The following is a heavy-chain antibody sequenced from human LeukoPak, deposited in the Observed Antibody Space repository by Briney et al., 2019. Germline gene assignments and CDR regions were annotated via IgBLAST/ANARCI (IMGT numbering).Heavy chain of an antibody. J-gene: IGHJ4*02. CDR1: GGSFSGYY. Sequence: SETLSLTCAVYGGSFSGYYWSWIRQPPGKGLEWIGEINHSGSTNYNPSLKSRVTISVDTSKNQFSLKLSSVTAADTAVYYCASLCRVAVASGDYWGQGTLVTVSS. V-gene: IGHV4-34*01. D-gene: IGHD6-19*01. CDR2: INHSGST. CDR3: ASLCRVAVASGDY.